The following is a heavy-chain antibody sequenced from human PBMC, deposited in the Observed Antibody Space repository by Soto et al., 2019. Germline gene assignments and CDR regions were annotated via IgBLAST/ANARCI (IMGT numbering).Heavy chain of an antibody. J-gene: IGHJ4*02. CDR1: GGTFSSYA. V-gene: IGHV1-69*13. CDR3: ARTKTTVDPLDY. Sequence: ASVKVSCKASGGTFSSYAISWVRQAPGQGLEWMGGIIPIFGTANYAQKFQGRVTITADESTSTAYMELSSLRSEDTAVYYCARTKTTVDPLDYWGQGTLVTVSS. D-gene: IGHD4-17*01. CDR2: IIPIFGTA.